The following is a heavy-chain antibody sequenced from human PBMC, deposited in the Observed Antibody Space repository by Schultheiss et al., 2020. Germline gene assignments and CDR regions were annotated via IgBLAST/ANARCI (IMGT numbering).Heavy chain of an antibody. D-gene: IGHD3-22*01. CDR3: ARVREEYYYDSSGYYYFDY. Sequence: SETLSLTCAVYGGSFSNYYWSWIRQPAGKGLEWIGRIYTSGSTNYNPSLKSRVTMSVDTSKNQFSLKLSSVTAADTAVYYCARVREEYYYDSSGYYYFDYWGQGTLVTVSS. J-gene: IGHJ4*02. CDR1: GGSFSNYY. V-gene: IGHV4-59*10. CDR2: IYTSGST.